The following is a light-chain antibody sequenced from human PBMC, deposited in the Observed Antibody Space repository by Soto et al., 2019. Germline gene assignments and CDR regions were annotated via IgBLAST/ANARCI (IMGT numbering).Light chain of an antibody. V-gene: IGLV1-51*01. CDR1: SSNIGGNS. CDR2: DDN. CDR3: GSWDSSLSAYV. Sequence: SVQTQQPSVSGAPGQKVTISCSGSSSNIGGNSVSWYQQLPGTAPKLLIYDDNKRPSGIPDRFSGSKSGTSATLGITGFQTGDEADYYCGSWDSSLSAYVFGTWTKV. J-gene: IGLJ1*01.